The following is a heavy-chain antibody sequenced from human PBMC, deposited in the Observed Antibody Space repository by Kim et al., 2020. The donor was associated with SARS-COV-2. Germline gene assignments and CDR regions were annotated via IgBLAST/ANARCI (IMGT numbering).Heavy chain of an antibody. V-gene: IGHV3-23*01. D-gene: IGHD6-13*01. CDR2: GST. J-gene: IGHJ4*02. CDR3: AVAAGDFDF. Sequence: GSTYYADAVESRFTISRENSKNTLYLPMNCRRAEDTAVYYCAVAAGDFDFWGQGTLVTVSS.